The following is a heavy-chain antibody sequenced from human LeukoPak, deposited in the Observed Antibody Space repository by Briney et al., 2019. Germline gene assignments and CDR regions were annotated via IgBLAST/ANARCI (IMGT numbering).Heavy chain of an antibody. D-gene: IGHD6-19*01. CDR1: GFTFSNYA. CDR2: IWYDGTNQ. Sequence: GGSLRLSCATSGFTFSNYAMHWVRQAPGKGLEWVAVIWYDGTNQYYADSVKGRFTISRDNSKNTLFLQMSGLRAEDTAVYYCARADHGWYTFDYWGQGTLVTVPS. CDR3: ARADHGWYTFDY. V-gene: IGHV3-33*01. J-gene: IGHJ4*02.